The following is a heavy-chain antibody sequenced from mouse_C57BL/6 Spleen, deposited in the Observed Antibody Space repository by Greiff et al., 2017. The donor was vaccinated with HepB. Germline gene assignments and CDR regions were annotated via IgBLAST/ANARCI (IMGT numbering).Heavy chain of an antibody. CDR3: ARPDSSGYYYAMDY. J-gene: IGHJ4*01. V-gene: IGHV1-9*01. D-gene: IGHD3-2*02. CDR2: ILPGSGST. Sequence: QVQLQQQSGAELMKPGASVMLSCKATGYTFTGYWIEWVKQRPGHGLEWIGEILPGSGSTNYNEKFKGKATFTADTSSNTAYMQLSSLTTEDSAIDYCARPDSSGYYYAMDYWGQGTSVTVSS. CDR1: GYTFTGYW.